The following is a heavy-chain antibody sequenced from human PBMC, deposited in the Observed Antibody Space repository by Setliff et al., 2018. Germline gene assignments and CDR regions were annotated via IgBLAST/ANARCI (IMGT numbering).Heavy chain of an antibody. CDR2: IKQDGSEK. V-gene: IGHV3-7*01. CDR1: GFTLSSYW. CDR3: ARGRHHDTLSGYIDF. D-gene: IGHD3-9*01. Sequence: GGSLRLSCAASGFTLSSYWMNWVRQAPGKGLEWVANIKQDGSEKYYADSVKGRFTVSRDNSKNTLYLQMNSLRAEDTAFYYCARGRHHDTLSGYIDFLGQGTLVTVS. J-gene: IGHJ4*02.